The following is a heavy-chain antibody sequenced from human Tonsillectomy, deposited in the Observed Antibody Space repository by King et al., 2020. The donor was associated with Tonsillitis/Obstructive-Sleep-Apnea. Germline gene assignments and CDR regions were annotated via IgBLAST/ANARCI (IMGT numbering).Heavy chain of an antibody. J-gene: IGHJ4*02. D-gene: IGHD2-15*01. V-gene: IGHV1-18*04. CDR1: GYTFTSYG. CDR3: AREAVAATLDY. Sequence: LVQSGVEVKQPGASVRVSCEASGYTFTSYGVSWVRQAPGQGLEWMGWISTYNGNTKYAQKLQGRVTMTTDTSTNTAYMELRSLRSDDTAVYYCAREAVAATLDYLGQGTLVTVSS. CDR2: ISTYNGNT.